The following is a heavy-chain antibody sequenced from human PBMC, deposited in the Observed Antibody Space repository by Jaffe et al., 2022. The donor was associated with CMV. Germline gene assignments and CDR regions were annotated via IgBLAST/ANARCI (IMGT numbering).Heavy chain of an antibody. CDR1: GFTFSSYS. V-gene: IGHV3-21*01. CDR3: ARDRDYGDFPFTWDY. D-gene: IGHD4-17*01. CDR2: ISSSSSYI. Sequence: EVQLVESGGGLVKPGGSLRLSCAASGFTFSSYSMNWVRQAPGKGLEWVSSISSSSSYIYYADSVKGRFTISRDNAKNSLYLQMNSLRAEDTAVYYCARDRDYGDFPFTWDYWGQGTLVTVSS. J-gene: IGHJ4*02.